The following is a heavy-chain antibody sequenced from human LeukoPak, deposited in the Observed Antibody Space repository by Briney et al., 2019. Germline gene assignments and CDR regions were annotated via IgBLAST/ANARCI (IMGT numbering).Heavy chain of an antibody. Sequence: GSLRLSCAASGFTFSDYSMNWVRQAPGKGLEWIGEINHSGSTNYNPSLKSRVTISVDTSKNQFSLKLSSVTAADTAVYYCARGRIRGAAAGKRFDYWGQGTLVTVSS. CDR2: INHSGST. CDR3: ARGRIRGAAAGKRFDY. D-gene: IGHD6-13*01. J-gene: IGHJ4*02. CDR1: GFTFSDYS. V-gene: IGHV4-34*01.